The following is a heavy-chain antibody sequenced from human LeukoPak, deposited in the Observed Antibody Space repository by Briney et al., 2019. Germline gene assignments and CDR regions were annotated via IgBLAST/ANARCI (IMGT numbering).Heavy chain of an antibody. D-gene: IGHD6-13*01. V-gene: IGHV4-34*01. CDR2: INHSGST. J-gene: IGHJ5*02. CDR1: GGSFSGYY. CDR3: ARDRGAWYSSSWYRFDP. Sequence: PSETLSLTCAVYGGSFSGYYWSWIRQPPGKGLEWIGEINHSGSTNYNPSLKSRVTISVDTSKNQFSLKLSSVTAADTAVYYCARDRGAWYSSSWYRFDPWGQGTLVTVSS.